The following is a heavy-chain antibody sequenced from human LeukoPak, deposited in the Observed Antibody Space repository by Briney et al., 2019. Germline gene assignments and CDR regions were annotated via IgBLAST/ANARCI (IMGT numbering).Heavy chain of an antibody. Sequence: SETLSLTCTVSGGSISSSSYYWGWIRQPPGQGLVWIGSIYYSGSTYYNPSLKSRVTISVDTSKNQFSLKLSSVTAADTAVYYCARYLHISAPFDVWGQGTLVTVSS. CDR1: GGSISSSSYY. D-gene: IGHD2-21*01. V-gene: IGHV4-39*01. J-gene: IGHJ4*02. CDR2: IYYSGST. CDR3: ARYLHISAPFDV.